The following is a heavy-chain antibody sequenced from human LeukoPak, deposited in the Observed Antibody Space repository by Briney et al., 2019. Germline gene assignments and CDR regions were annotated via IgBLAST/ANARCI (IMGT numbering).Heavy chain of an antibody. CDR2: IFQSGST. J-gene: IGHJ5*02. CDR1: GDSISSSNW. CDR3: GRRGSYSSSSRYWFDP. D-gene: IGHD6-6*01. V-gene: IGHV4-4*02. Sequence: SETLSLTCAVSGDSISSSNWWNWVRPSPGKGLEWIGEIFQSGSTSYNPSLKSRVTISLDKSKNQFSLKLNSVTAADTAIYYCGRRGSYSSSSRYWFDPWGQGTLVTVSS.